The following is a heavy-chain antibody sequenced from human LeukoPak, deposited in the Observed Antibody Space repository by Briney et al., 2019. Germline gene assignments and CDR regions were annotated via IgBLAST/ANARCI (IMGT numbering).Heavy chain of an antibody. CDR3: ARSSSSSLGRAYDI. CDR2: IYTSVTT. J-gene: IGHJ3*02. Sequence: SETLSLTCNVSGGSISNYFWTWIRQPAGKGLEWIGRIYTSVTTNYNPSLKSRVNVSLDTSTSQFSLKMNSVTAADTAIYFCARSSSSSLGRAYDIWGQGTMVTVSS. V-gene: IGHV4-4*07. CDR1: GGSISNYF. D-gene: IGHD2-2*01.